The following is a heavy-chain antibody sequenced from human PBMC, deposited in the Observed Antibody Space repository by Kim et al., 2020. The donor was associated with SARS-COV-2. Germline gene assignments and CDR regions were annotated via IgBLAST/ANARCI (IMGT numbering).Heavy chain of an antibody. V-gene: IGHV1-2*02. J-gene: IGHJ4*02. CDR3: SKSRAFDY. CDR2: IDPNSGGT. D-gene: IGHD1-26*01. CDR1: GYTFTDYY. Sequence: ASVKVSCKTSGYTFTDYYMRWVRQAPGQGLEWMGWIDPNSGGTRFSQKFQGRVTVTRDTTISTAYMELSGLRSDDTAVYYCSKSRAFDYWGQGTLVTVSS.